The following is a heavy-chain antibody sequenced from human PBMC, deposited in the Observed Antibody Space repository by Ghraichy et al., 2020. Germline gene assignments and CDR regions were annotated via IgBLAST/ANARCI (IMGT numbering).Heavy chain of an antibody. D-gene: IGHD6-13*01. CDR3: ARESRGGEQLVRRTSHYSYYGMDV. J-gene: IGHJ6*02. V-gene: IGHV3-33*01. CDR2: IRYDGSNK. Sequence: LSLTCAASGLTFSSYGMHWVRQAPGKGLEWVAVIRYDGSNKYYADSVKGRFTISRDSSKNTLYLQMNSLRAEDTAVYYCARESRGGEQLVRRTSHYSYYGMDVWGQGTTVTVSS. CDR1: GLTFSSYG.